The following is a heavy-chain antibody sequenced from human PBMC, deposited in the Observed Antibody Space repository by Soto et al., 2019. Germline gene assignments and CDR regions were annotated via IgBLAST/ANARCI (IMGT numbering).Heavy chain of an antibody. CDR1: GGSISIGGYF. V-gene: IGHV4-30-2*01. Sequence: TLSLTCAVSGGSISIGGYFWSWVRQPPGKGLEWIGYSFHSGSTSYNAPLKSRVIISVDRSKNQFSLKLSSVTTADTAVYFCARGDAGYYGMDVWGQGTPVT. CDR2: SFHSGST. J-gene: IGHJ6*02. CDR3: ARGDAGYYGMDV.